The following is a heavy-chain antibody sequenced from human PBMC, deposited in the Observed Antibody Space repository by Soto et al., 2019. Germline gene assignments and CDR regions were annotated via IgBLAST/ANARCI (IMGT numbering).Heavy chain of an antibody. CDR1: GDSISGGDYY. D-gene: IGHD5-12*01. Sequence: SETLSLTCSVSGDSISGGDYYWNWIRQSPVKGLEWIGHTHYGGSTYYNPSLESRASISIDTSENQFSLKLTSVTAADTAVYYCARDGLRLRDAFDIWGLGTMVTVSS. CDR2: THYGGST. J-gene: IGHJ3*02. V-gene: IGHV4-30-4*01. CDR3: ARDGLRLRDAFDI.